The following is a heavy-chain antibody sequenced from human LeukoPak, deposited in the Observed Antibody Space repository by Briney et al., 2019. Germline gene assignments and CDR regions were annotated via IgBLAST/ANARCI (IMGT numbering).Heavy chain of an antibody. D-gene: IGHD6-19*01. CDR1: GFSFSTYS. CDR2: ISSSGSTT. J-gene: IGHJ4*02. V-gene: IGHV3-48*04. CDR3: ARVPRSGGSIDY. Sequence: GGSLRLSCAASGFSFSTYSMNWVRQAPGKGLEWVSYISSSGSTTHYADSVKGRFTISRDNAKNSLYVQMNSLRAEDTAVYYCARVPRSGGSIDYWGQGTLVTVSS.